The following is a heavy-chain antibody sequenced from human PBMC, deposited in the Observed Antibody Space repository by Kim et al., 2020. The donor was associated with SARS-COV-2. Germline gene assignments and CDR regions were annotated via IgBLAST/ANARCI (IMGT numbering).Heavy chain of an antibody. D-gene: IGHD5-18*01. CDR3: ASGGYSYGLLDY. Sequence: SETPSLTCTVSGGSISSYYWSWIRQPPGKGLEWIGYIYYSGSTNYNPSLKSRVTISVDTSKNQFSLKLSSVTAADTAVYYCASGGYSYGLLDYWGQGTLVTVSS. CDR2: IYYSGST. J-gene: IGHJ4*02. CDR1: GGSISSYY. V-gene: IGHV4-59*13.